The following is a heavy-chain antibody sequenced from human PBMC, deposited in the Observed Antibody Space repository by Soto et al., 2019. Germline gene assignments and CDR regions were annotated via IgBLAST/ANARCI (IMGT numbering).Heavy chain of an antibody. Sequence: PGGSLRLSCAASGLTCSSSAMSRVRQAPGKGLEWVSAISGSGGSTYYADSVKGRFTISRDNSKNTLYLQMNSLRAEDTAVYYCAKTPRAEPYYYYMDVWGKGTTVTVSS. V-gene: IGHV3-23*01. CDR3: AKTPRAEPYYYYMDV. CDR1: GLTCSSSA. CDR2: ISGSGGST. J-gene: IGHJ6*03.